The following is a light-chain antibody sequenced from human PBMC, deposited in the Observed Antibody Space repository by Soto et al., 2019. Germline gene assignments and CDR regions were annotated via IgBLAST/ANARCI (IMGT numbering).Light chain of an antibody. CDR3: AAWDDSLNGYV. V-gene: IGLV3-21*02. Sequence: SYVLNQPPSVSVAPGQTATISCGGNNIGSKSVHWYQQEPGQAPVLVVYDDSDRPSGIPERFSGSNSGTSASLAISGLQSEDEADYYCAAWDDSLNGYVFGTGTKVTVL. CDR1: NIGSKS. J-gene: IGLJ1*01. CDR2: DDS.